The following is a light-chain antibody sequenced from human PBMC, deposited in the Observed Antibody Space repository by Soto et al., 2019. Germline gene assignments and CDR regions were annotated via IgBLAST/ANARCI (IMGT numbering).Light chain of an antibody. CDR2: GAS. Sequence: EIVLTQSPGTLSLSPGERVTLSCRASQSVSGSQLAWYQQKPGQAPRLLIYGASSRASGVPDRFSGIASGTDFTFIISRLEPEDFGMFYCHQYGHSPHPFGQGTKLETK. CDR3: HQYGHSPHP. J-gene: IGKJ2*01. V-gene: IGKV3-20*01. CDR1: QSVSGSQ.